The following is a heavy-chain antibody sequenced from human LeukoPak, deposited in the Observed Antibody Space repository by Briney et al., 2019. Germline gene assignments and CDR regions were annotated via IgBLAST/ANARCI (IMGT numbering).Heavy chain of an antibody. V-gene: IGHV4-34*01. CDR2: INHSGST. D-gene: IGHD6-6*01. J-gene: IGHJ5*02. Sequence: SETLSLTCTVSGGSISSYYWSWIRQPPGKGLEWIGEINHSGSTNYNPSLKSRVTISVDTSKNQFSLKLSSVTAADTAVYYCARAPGYSSSSGGLDPWGQGTLVTVSS. CDR1: GGSISSYY. CDR3: ARAPGYSSSSGGLDP.